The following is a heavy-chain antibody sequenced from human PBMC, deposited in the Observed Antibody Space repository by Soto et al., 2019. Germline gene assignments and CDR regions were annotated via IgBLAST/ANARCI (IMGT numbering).Heavy chain of an antibody. CDR2: ISNDGSDK. D-gene: IGHD6-13*01. J-gene: IGHJ3*01. Sequence: QVQLVESGGGVVQPGRSLRLSCAASGFTFNNYGMHWVRQAPGKGLEWVATISNDGSDKDYADSVKGRLTIYRENSKNTVYLQMNSLRAEDTALYYCAKDQCIAASHGVDWGQGTMVTVSS. V-gene: IGHV3-30*18. CDR3: AKDQCIAASHGVD. CDR1: GFTFNNYG.